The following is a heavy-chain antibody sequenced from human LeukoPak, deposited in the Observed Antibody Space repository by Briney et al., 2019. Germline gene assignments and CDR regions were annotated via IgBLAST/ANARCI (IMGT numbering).Heavy chain of an antibody. J-gene: IGHJ4*02. D-gene: IGHD1-26*01. CDR3: ARDGKGTGHYSY. Sequence: VASVKVSCKASGYTFTNYYIHWVRQAPGQGLEWMGGIIPIFGTANYAQKFQGRVTITADKSTSTAYMELSSLRSEDTAVYYCARDGKGTGHYSYWGQGTLVTVSS. CDR1: GYTFTNYY. CDR2: IIPIFGTA. V-gene: IGHV1-69*06.